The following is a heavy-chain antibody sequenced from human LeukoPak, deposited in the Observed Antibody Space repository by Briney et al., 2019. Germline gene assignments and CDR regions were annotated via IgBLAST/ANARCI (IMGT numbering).Heavy chain of an antibody. CDR3: AAAPRNPSFDY. Sequence: SVKVSCKASGGTFSSYAISWVRQAPGQGLEWMGRIIPILGIANYAQKFQGRVTITADKSTSTAYMELSSLRSEDTAVYYCAAAPRNPSFDYWGQGTLVTVSS. V-gene: IGHV1-69*04. J-gene: IGHJ4*02. D-gene: IGHD1-14*01. CDR1: GGTFSSYA. CDR2: IIPILGIA.